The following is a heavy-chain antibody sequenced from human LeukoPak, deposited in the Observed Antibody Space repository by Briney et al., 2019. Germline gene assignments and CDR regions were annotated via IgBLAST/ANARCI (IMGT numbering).Heavy chain of an antibody. V-gene: IGHV4-31*11. Sequence: PSETLSLTCAVYGGSFSGYYWSWIRQHPGKGLEWIGYIYYSGSTYYNPSLKSRVTISVDTSKNQFSLKLSSVTAADTAVYYCARGKKLLMAPFDYWGQGTLVTVSS. J-gene: IGHJ4*02. CDR3: ARGKKLLMAPFDY. CDR1: GGSFSGYY. D-gene: IGHD2-15*01. CDR2: IYYSGST.